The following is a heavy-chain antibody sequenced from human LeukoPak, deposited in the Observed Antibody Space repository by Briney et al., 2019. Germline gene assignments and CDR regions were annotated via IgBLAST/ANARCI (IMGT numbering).Heavy chain of an antibody. J-gene: IGHJ6*03. Sequence: GGSLRLSCAASGFTFSRYWMSWVRQAPGKGLEWVANINQDGSEKYYVDSVKGRFTISRDNAKNSLYLEMNSLRAGDTAVYYCARDRALVSMVRGVMGYFYYYMDVWGKGTTVTISS. D-gene: IGHD3-10*01. CDR2: INQDGSEK. CDR1: GFTFSRYW. V-gene: IGHV3-7*01. CDR3: ARDRALVSMVRGVMGYFYYYMDV.